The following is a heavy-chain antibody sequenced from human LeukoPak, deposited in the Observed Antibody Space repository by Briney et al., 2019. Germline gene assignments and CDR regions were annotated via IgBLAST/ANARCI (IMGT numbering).Heavy chain of an antibody. V-gene: IGHV4-59*08. J-gene: IGHJ4*02. CDR1: GGSIGSNY. Sequence: ASETLSLTCTVPGGSIGSNYWTWIRQPPGKGLEYIGYIYYTVATNYNPSFNSRVTISVDTAKNQFSLKMTSVTAADTAVYFCAKYGNSGWVIDNWGQGTLVTVSS. CDR2: IYYTVAT. D-gene: IGHD6-19*01. CDR3: AKYGNSGWVIDN.